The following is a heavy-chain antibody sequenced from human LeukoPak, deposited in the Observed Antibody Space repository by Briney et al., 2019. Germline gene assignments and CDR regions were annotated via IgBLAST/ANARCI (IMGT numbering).Heavy chain of an antibody. CDR1: GFTFSSYA. CDR2: INRSDGST. Sequence: GGSLRLSGSASGFTFSSYARRWLHQAPGKGLEWCSAINRSDGSTYYADTVKGRFTIPREDSKTTLYPQMTSLRAEDTALYYCATDARGYCSGGSCLEYYFDYWGQGTLVTVSS. V-gene: IGHV3-23*01. CDR3: ATDARGYCSGGSCLEYYFDY. D-gene: IGHD2-15*01. J-gene: IGHJ4*02.